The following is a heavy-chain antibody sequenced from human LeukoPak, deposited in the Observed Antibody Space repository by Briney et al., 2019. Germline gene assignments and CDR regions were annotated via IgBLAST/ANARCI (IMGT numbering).Heavy chain of an antibody. D-gene: IGHD4-17*01. CDR2: IRSKAYGGTT. J-gene: IGHJ5*02. V-gene: IGHV3-49*04. CDR3: TRGSPDNYGDYEWFDP. Sequence: PGRSLRLSCTASGFTFGDYAMSWVRQAPGKWLEWVGFIRSKAYGGTTEYAASVKGRFTISRDDSKSIAYLQMNSLKTEDTAVYYCTRGSPDNYGDYEWFDPWGQGTLVTVSS. CDR1: GFTFGDYA.